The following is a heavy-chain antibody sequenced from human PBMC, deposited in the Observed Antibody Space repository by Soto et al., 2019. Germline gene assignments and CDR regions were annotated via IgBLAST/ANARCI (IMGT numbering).Heavy chain of an antibody. J-gene: IGHJ4*02. V-gene: IGHV4-39*07. D-gene: IGHD5-12*01. Sequence: SETLSLTCTVSGGSISSSSYFWGWIRQPPGKGLEWIGNIYYSGSTYYNPSLNSRVTISVDTSKNQSSLKLSSVTAADTAVYYCARDLPRGYTYGQFDYWGQGTLVTISS. CDR1: GGSISSSSYF. CDR3: ARDLPRGYTYGQFDY. CDR2: IYYSGST.